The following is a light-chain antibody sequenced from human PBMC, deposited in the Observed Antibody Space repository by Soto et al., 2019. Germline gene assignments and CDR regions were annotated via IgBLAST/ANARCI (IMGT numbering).Light chain of an antibody. V-gene: IGKV3-20*01. CDR2: GAS. Sequence: EIVLTQSPGTLSLSPGERATLSCRASQSVDSSYLAWYQQKPGQAPRLLIYGASSRATGIPDRFSGSGSGTEFTLTISSLQSEDFAVYYCQQYNNWPRTFGQGTKVEIK. CDR1: QSVDSSY. CDR3: QQYNNWPRT. J-gene: IGKJ1*01.